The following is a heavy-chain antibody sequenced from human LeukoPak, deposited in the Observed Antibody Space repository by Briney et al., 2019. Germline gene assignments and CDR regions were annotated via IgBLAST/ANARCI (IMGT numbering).Heavy chain of an antibody. CDR1: GGSFSGYY. Sequence: SETLSLTCAVYGGSFSGYYWSWIRQPPGKGLEWIGEINHSGSTNYNPSLKSRVTISVDTSKNQFSLKLSSVTAADTAVYYCARDHCTTTGCYEDYYYGLDVWGQGTTVTVSS. J-gene: IGHJ6*02. CDR3: ARDHCTTTGCYEDYYYGLDV. D-gene: IGHD2-2*01. V-gene: IGHV4-34*01. CDR2: INHSGST.